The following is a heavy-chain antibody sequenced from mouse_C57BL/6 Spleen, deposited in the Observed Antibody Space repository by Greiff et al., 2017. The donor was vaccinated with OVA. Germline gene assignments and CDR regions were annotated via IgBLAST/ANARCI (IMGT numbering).Heavy chain of an antibody. CDR3: ARYYYGSSYVRPFDY. CDR2: IRNKANGYTT. D-gene: IGHD1-1*01. J-gene: IGHJ2*01. CDR1: GFTFTDYY. Sequence: DVKLVESGGGLVQPGGSLSLSCAASGFTFTDYYMSWVRQPPGKALEWLGFIRNKANGYTTEYSASVKGRFTISRDNSQSILYLQMNALRAEDSATYYCARYYYGSSYVRPFDYWGQGTTLTVSS. V-gene: IGHV7-3*01.